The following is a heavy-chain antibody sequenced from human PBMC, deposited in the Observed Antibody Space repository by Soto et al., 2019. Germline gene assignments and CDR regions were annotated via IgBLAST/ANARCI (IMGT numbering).Heavy chain of an antibody. D-gene: IGHD3-16*01. CDR3: PRGEYSKYRNMGLDP. CDR1: GFTFSNYA. V-gene: IGHV3-30-3*01. J-gene: IGHJ5*02. CDR2: ISYDGSIE. Sequence: GGSLRLSCAASGFTFSNYAMHWVRQAPGKGLEWVAFISYDGSIEYYADSVKGRFTISRDNSKNTLYLQMNSLRAEDRAVYYSPRGEYSKYRNMGLDPWGQGTPVTVSS.